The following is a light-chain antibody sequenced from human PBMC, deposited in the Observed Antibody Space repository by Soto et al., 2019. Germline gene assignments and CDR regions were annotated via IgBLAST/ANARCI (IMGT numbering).Light chain of an antibody. V-gene: IGKV3-20*01. CDR2: GTS. CDR3: QQYGSSSWT. CDR1: QSVSTTY. Sequence: EIVLTQSPGTLSLSPGERATLSCRASQSVSTTYLAWYQQQPGQAPRLLIYGTSNRAIGIPDRFSGSGSGTDFTLTISRLEPEDFAAYYCQQYGSSSWTFGQGTKVEIK. J-gene: IGKJ1*01.